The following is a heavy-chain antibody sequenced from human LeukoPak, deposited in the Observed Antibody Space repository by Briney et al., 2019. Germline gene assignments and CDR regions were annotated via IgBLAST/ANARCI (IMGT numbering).Heavy chain of an antibody. Sequence: GGSLRLSCAASGFTFSSYGMHWVRQAPGKGLEWVAFIRYDETSKYYADSVKGRLTISRDNSKNTLYLQMNSLRAEDTAVYYCANQDSTEYSYYFDFWGQGTLVTVSS. CDR3: ANQDSTEYSYYFDF. D-gene: IGHD2/OR15-2a*01. CDR1: GFTFSSYG. CDR2: IRYDETSK. J-gene: IGHJ4*02. V-gene: IGHV3-30*02.